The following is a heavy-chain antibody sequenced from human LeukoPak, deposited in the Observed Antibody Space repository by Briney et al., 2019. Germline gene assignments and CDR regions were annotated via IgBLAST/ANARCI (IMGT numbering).Heavy chain of an antibody. Sequence: PGGSLRLSCAASGFTLSSYSMNWVRQAPGKGLEWVSSISSSSSYIYYADSVKGRFTISRDNAKNSLYLQMNSLRAEDTAVYYCARDYSSVAVAGTPDYGMDVWGQGTTVTVSS. CDR2: ISSSSSYI. D-gene: IGHD6-19*01. J-gene: IGHJ6*02. V-gene: IGHV3-21*01. CDR3: ARDYSSVAVAGTPDYGMDV. CDR1: GFTLSSYS.